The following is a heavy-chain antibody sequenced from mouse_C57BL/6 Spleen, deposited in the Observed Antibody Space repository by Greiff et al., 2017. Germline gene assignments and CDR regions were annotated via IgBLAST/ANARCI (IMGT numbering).Heavy chain of an antibody. CDR1: GYAFSSSW. CDR3: ARGWFDV. D-gene: IGHD1-1*02. Sequence: QVQLQQSGPELVKPGASVKISCKASGYAFSSSWMNWVKQRPGKGLEGIGRIYPGDGDTNYNGKFKGKATLTADKSSSTAYMQLSSLTSEDSAVYFCARGWFDVWGTGTTVTVSS. J-gene: IGHJ1*03. V-gene: IGHV1-82*01. CDR2: IYPGDGDT.